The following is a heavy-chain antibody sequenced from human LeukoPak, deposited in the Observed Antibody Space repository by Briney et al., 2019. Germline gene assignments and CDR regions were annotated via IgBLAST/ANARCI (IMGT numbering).Heavy chain of an antibody. CDR2: IYYTGST. Sequence: SETLSLTCTVSGGSISSSSYYWGWIRQPPGKGLEWIGSIYYTGSTYYNPSLKSRVTISEDTSKNQFSLKLSSVTAADTAVYYCARIQYSSSPVDYWGQGTLVTVSS. V-gene: IGHV4-39*01. J-gene: IGHJ4*02. D-gene: IGHD6-6*01. CDR1: GGSISSSSYY. CDR3: ARIQYSSSPVDY.